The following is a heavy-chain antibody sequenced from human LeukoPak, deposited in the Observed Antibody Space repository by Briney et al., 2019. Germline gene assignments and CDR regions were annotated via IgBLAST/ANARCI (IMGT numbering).Heavy chain of an antibody. CDR1: GFTFNRNA. CDR2: MGGSGDKT. J-gene: IGHJ4*02. CDR3: VRRGDASSGWGDHDF. Sequence: PGGSLRLFCGASGFTFNRNAIRWVREAPGEGGVGVSTMGGSGDKTFYADSVKGRFTISRDNSKNMVHLQMNSLTGEDTALYYCVRRGDASSGWGDHDFWGQGALVTVSS. V-gene: IGHV3-23*01. D-gene: IGHD6-19*01.